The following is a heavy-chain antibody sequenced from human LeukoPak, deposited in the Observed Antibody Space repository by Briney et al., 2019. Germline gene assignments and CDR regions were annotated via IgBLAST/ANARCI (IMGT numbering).Heavy chain of an antibody. CDR3: ARANANYLFDY. CDR2: IYYSGST. Sequence: SETLSLTCTVSGGSISSYYWSWIRQPPGKGLEWIGYIYYSGSTNYNPSLKSRVTISVDTSKNQFSLKLSSVTAADTAVYYCARANANYLFDYWGQGTLVTVSS. CDR1: GGSISSYY. V-gene: IGHV4-59*08. D-gene: IGHD4/OR15-4a*01. J-gene: IGHJ4*02.